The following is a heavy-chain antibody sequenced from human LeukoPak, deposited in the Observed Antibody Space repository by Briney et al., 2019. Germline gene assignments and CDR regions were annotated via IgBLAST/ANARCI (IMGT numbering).Heavy chain of an antibody. CDR1: GGTFSSYA. D-gene: IGHD1-1*01. CDR2: IIPILGIA. CDR3: ARGRPPTGTTVSAFDY. J-gene: IGHJ4*02. Sequence: GASVKVSCKASGGTFSSYAISWVRQAPGQGLEWMGRIIPILGIANYAQKFQGRVTITADKSTSTAYMELSSLRSEDTAVYYCARGRPPTGTTVSAFDYWGQGTLVTVSS. V-gene: IGHV1-69*04.